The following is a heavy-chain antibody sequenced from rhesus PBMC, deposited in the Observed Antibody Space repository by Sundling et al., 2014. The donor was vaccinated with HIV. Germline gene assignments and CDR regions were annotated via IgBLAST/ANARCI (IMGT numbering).Heavy chain of an antibody. J-gene: IGHJ4*01. CDR1: GGSISSGYYY. Sequence: QVQLQESGPGLWRPSETLSLTCAVSGGSISSGYYYWSWIRQPPGKGLEWIGYITYHGTTSYNPSLQSRVTISRDTSKNQFSLRLTSATVADTAVYYCARPREYRYNYDYWGQGLLVTVSS. CDR2: ITYHGTT. CDR3: ARPREYRYNYDY. D-gene: IGHD5-12*01. V-gene: IGHV4-122*02.